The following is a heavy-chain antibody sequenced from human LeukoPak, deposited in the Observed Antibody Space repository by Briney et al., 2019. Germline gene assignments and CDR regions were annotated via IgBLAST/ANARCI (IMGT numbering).Heavy chain of an antibody. CDR2: INPNSGGT. V-gene: IGHV1-2*02. D-gene: IGHD4-23*01. CDR3: ARSWGHVYGGHRDY. Sequence: ASVKVSCKASGYTFTGYSMHWVRQAPGQGLEWMGWINPNSGGTNYAQKLQGRVTMSTDQSTSTAYMERGVLGADGPTVYYCARSWGHVYGGHRDYWGQGTLVTVSS. CDR1: GYTFTGYS. J-gene: IGHJ4*02.